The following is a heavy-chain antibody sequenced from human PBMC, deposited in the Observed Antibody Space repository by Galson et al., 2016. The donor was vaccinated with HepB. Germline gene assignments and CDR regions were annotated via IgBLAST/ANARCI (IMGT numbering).Heavy chain of an antibody. CDR3: ATWGGVRYYTGGGYFPALLDH. CDR1: GFTFGDYA. CDR2: IRSKVYGVTT. J-gene: IGHJ4*02. V-gene: IGHV3-49*04. D-gene: IGHD2-8*02. Sequence: SLRLSCAASGFTFGDYAMSWVRKAPGKGLEWVGFIRSKVYGVTTEYAASVKGSFTISREDSKSIAYLQMNSLKTEDSAVYYCATWGGVRYYTGGGYFPALLDHWGQGSLVTVPS.